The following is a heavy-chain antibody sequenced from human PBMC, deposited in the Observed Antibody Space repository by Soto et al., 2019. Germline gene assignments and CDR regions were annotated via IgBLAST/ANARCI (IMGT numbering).Heavy chain of an antibody. CDR3: AGTHPKARRDYCSSTSCYKSRWFDP. CDR2: INHSGST. J-gene: IGHJ5*02. D-gene: IGHD2-2*02. V-gene: IGHV4-34*01. Sequence: QVRLQQWGAGLLKPSETLSLTCAVYGGSFSGYYWSWIRQPPGKGLEWIGEINHSGSTNYNPSLKGRVTTSVDTSKHQFSLKLSSVTAADTAVYYCAGTHPKARRDYCSSTSCYKSRWFDPWGQGTLVTVSS. CDR1: GGSFSGYY.